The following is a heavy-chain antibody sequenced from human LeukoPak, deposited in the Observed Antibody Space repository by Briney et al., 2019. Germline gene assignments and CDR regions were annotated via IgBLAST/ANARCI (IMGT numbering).Heavy chain of an antibody. V-gene: IGHV4-59*01. D-gene: IGHD2-15*01. Sequence: SESLSLTCTVSGDSTSNDHWSWVRQSPGKGLYWMGHIYYAGSMKYNPTLESRVTISVDTSSKQFSLKLTSVGAADSAVYYCVVLLAGGGGRGYWGQGTLVAVSS. CDR2: IYYAGSM. CDR3: VVLLAGGGGRGY. CDR1: GDSTSNDH. J-gene: IGHJ4*02.